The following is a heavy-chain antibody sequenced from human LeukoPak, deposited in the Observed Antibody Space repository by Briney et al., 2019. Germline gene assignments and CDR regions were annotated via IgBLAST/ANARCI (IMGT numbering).Heavy chain of an antibody. CDR2: IYYSGST. V-gene: IGHV4-59*01. CDR3: ARAHSYVWGSYPTDDYFDY. D-gene: IGHD3-16*02. Sequence: SETLSLTCTVSGGSIGSYYWSWIRQPPGKGLEWIGYIYYSGSTNYNPSLKSRVTISVDTSKNQFSLKLSSVTAADTAVYYCARAHSYVWGSYPTDDYFDYWGQGTLVTVSS. CDR1: GGSIGSYY. J-gene: IGHJ4*02.